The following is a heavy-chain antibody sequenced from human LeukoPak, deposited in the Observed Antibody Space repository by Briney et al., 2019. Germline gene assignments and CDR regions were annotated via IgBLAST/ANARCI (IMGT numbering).Heavy chain of an antibody. CDR1: GGSISSGGYY. CDR3: ARMTTVTNYYYYGMDV. Sequence: PSETPSLTCTVSGGSISSGGYYWSWIRQHPGKGLEWIGYIYYSGSTYYNPSLKSRVTISVDTSKNQFSLKLSSVTAADTAVYYCARMTTVTNYYYYGMDVWGQGTTVTVSS. D-gene: IGHD4-17*01. CDR2: IYYSGST. J-gene: IGHJ6*02. V-gene: IGHV4-31*03.